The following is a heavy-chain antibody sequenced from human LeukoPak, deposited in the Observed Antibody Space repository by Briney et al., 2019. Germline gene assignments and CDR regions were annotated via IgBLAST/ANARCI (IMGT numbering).Heavy chain of an antibody. V-gene: IGHV3-74*01. J-gene: IGHJ4*02. Sequence: GGSLRHSCAASGFTFSSYLMHWVRQAPGEGLVWVSRINSDGSSTSYADSVKGRFTISRDNAKNTLYLQMNSLRAEDTAVYYCAREAGDVDFDIWGQGTLVTVSS. CDR3: AREAGDVDFDI. D-gene: IGHD6-19*01. CDR2: INSDGSST. CDR1: GFTFSSYL.